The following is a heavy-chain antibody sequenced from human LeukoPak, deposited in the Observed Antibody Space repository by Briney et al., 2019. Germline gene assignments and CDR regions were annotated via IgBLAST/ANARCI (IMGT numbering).Heavy chain of an antibody. CDR3: ARSGGIFGVLTQLDY. J-gene: IGHJ4*02. CDR1: WFTVYSIH. D-gene: IGHD3-3*01. CDR2: IYNCDST. Sequence: GGALRLFCAASWFTVYSIHMAWVAHAPGKRLEGGSIIYNCDSTYYAHSVQGRPTISRHNSKNTLYPQMNRLRAEETAVYYCARSGGIFGVLTQLDYWGQGTLVTVSS. V-gene: IGHV3-53*01.